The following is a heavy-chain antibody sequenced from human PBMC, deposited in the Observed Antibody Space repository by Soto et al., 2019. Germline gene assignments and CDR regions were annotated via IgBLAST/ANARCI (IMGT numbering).Heavy chain of an antibody. CDR3: AKGGCSGGSCYSLHYYYYYGMDV. Sequence: EVQLLESGGGLVQPGGSLRLSCAASGFTFSSYAVSWVRQAPGKGLEWVSAISGSGGSTYYADSVKGRFTISRDNSKNTLYLQMNSLRAEDTAVYYCAKGGCSGGSCYSLHYYYYYGMDVWGQGTTVTVSS. CDR1: GFTFSSYA. V-gene: IGHV3-23*01. D-gene: IGHD2-15*01. CDR2: ISGSGGST. J-gene: IGHJ6*02.